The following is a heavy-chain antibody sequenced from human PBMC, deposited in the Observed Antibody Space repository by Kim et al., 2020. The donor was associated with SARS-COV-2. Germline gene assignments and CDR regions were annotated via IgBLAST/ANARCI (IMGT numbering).Heavy chain of an antibody. D-gene: IGHD5-12*01. V-gene: IGHV5-51*01. J-gene: IGHJ6*02. CDR1: GYIFTTCW. CDR2: IYPGDSDT. Sequence: GESLKISCEGSGYIFTTCWIGWVRQMPGKGLEWMGIIYPGDSDTRYSPSFQGQVTISADKSINTAYLQWSSLKASDTAIYYCARQPTRDGYNPYFMDVWGQGTTVIVSS. CDR3: ARQPTRDGYNPYFMDV.